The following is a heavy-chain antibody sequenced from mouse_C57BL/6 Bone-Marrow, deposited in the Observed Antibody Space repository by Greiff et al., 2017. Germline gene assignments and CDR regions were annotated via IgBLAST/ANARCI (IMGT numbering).Heavy chain of an antibody. CDR1: GFTFSSYG. D-gene: IGHD2-2*01. V-gene: IGHV5-6*01. CDR2: ISSGGSYT. J-gene: IGHJ3*01. Sequence: EVNVVESGGDLVKPGGSLKLSCAASGFTFSSYGMSWVRQTPDKRLEWVATISSGGSYTYYPDSVKGRFTISRDNAKNTLYLQMSSLKSEDTAMYYCARGVYGYDGPWFAYWGQGTLVTVSA. CDR3: ARGVYGYDGPWFAY.